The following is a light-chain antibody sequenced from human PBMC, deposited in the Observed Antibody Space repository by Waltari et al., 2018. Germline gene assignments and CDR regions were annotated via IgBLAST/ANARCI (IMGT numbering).Light chain of an antibody. J-gene: IGKJ1*01. Sequence: DIQMTQSPSSLSASIGDTITVTCRASQNIRTYLNWYQQKLAKAPQLLIFGASILPRGVPSRFTGSASGTEFTLTITNLQPDDFATYFCQQSFSSPWTFGQGTTV. V-gene: IGKV1-39*01. CDR2: GAS. CDR3: QQSFSSPWT. CDR1: QNIRTY.